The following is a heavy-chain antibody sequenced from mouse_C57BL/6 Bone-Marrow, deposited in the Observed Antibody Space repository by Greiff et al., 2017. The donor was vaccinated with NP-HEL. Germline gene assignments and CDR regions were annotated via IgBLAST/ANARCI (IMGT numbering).Heavy chain of an antibody. CDR2: INPGSGGT. J-gene: IGHJ4*01. CDR1: GYAFTNYL. Sequence: VHLVESGAELVRPGTSVKVSCKASGYAFTNYLIEWVKQRPGQGLEWIGVINPGSGGTNYNEKFKGKATLTADKSSSTAYMQLSSLTSEDSAVYFCARDWRLRRDYYAMDYWGQGTSVTVSS. D-gene: IGHD2-4*01. CDR3: ARDWRLRRDYYAMDY. V-gene: IGHV1-54*01.